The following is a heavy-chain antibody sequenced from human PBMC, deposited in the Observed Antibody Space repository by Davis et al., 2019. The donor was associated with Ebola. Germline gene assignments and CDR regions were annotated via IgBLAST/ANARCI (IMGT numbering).Heavy chain of an antibody. D-gene: IGHD5-12*01. CDR1: GYTFTNYY. Sequence: AASVKVSCKASGYTFTNYYMHWVRQAPGQGLEWMGMINPNDGRTIYAQKFQGRVTITRDMSTSTAYMELSSLRSEDTAVYFCSRSRSGLEYWGQGTLVTVSS. CDR2: INPNDGRT. J-gene: IGHJ4*02. CDR3: SRSRSGLEY. V-gene: IGHV1-46*03.